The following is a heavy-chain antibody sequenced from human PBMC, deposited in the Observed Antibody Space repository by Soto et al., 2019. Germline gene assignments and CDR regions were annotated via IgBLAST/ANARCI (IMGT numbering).Heavy chain of an antibody. CDR2: IYWNDDK. V-gene: IGHV2-5*01. J-gene: IGHJ4*02. D-gene: IGHD3-16*01. CDR3: AHTWGLPFDY. Sequence: QITLKESGPTLVEPTQTLTLTCTYSGFSLRTTGVGVGWIRQPPGKALEWLGIIYWNDDKRYSPSLKNRFTLTSDISKSQVFLTMTNMDPVDTATYYCAHTWGLPFDYWGQGTLVMVSS. CDR1: GFSLRTTGVG.